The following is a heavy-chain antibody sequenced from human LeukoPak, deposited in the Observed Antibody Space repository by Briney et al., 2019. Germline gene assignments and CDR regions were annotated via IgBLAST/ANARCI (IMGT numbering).Heavy chain of an antibody. CDR2: IYYSGST. J-gene: IGHJ4*02. V-gene: IGHV4-39*02. CDR1: GGSISSSSYY. CDR3: AREPAGHGDYEY. Sequence: SETLSLTCTVSGGSISSSSYYWGWIRQPPGKGLEWIGSIYYSGSTYYNPSLKSRVTISVDTSKNQFSLKLSSVTAADTAVYYCAREPAGHGDYEYWGQGTLVTVSS. D-gene: IGHD4-17*01.